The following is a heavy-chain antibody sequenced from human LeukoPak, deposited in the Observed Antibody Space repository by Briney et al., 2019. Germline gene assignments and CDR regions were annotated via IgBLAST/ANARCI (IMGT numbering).Heavy chain of an antibody. CDR3: SRGEVDGPDFDY. Sequence: ASVKVSCKASGYTFTSYDINWVRQATGQGLEWMGWMNPNSGNTGYAQKFQGRVTITRNTSISTAYMELSRLTSDDMAVYYCSRGEVDGPDFDYWGQGTLDTVSS. J-gene: IGHJ4*02. CDR2: MNPNSGNT. V-gene: IGHV1-8*03. CDR1: GYTFTSYD.